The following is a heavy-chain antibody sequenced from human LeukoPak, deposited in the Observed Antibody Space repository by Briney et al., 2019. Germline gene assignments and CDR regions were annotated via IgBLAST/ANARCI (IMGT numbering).Heavy chain of an antibody. V-gene: IGHV4-59*01. CDR1: GGSISSYY. D-gene: IGHD6-6*01. J-gene: IGHJ4*02. CDR3: ARMDSSSGFDY. Sequence: SETLSLTCTVSGGSISSYYWSWIRQPPGKGLEWIGYIYYSGSTNYSPSLKSRVTISVDTSKNQFSLKLSSVTAADTAVYYCARMDSSSGFDYWGQGTLVTVSS. CDR2: IYYSGST.